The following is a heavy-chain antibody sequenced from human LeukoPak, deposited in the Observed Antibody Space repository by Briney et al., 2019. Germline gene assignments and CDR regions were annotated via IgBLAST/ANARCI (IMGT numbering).Heavy chain of an antibody. CDR3: AREGRPKSHLRWNSSDDL. D-gene: IGHD4-23*01. Sequence: TSETLSLTCTVSGGSISSGTYYWSWIRQHPGKGLEWIGYIYYSGSTYYNPSLKSRVTISVDTSKNQFSLKLSSVTAADTAVYYCAREGRPKSHLRWNSSDDLWGRGTLVTVSS. J-gene: IGHJ2*01. CDR2: IYYSGST. V-gene: IGHV4-31*03. CDR1: GGSISSGTYY.